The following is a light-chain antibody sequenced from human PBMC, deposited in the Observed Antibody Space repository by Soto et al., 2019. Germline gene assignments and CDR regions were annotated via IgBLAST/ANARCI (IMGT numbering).Light chain of an antibody. J-gene: IGKJ2*01. Sequence: EIVMTQYPATLSVSPGERATLSCRASQSVSTNLAWYQQRPGQAPRLLIYHASSRAPGVPGRFSGSGSGTEFTLTINSLQSEDFAVYYCQHYNDWLGAFGQGTKLE. CDR2: HAS. V-gene: IGKV3-15*01. CDR1: QSVSTN. CDR3: QHYNDWLGA.